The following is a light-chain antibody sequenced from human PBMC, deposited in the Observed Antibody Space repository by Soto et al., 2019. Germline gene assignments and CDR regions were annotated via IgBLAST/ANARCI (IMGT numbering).Light chain of an antibody. V-gene: IGKV1-27*01. J-gene: IGKJ5*01. Sequence: DIQMTQSPSSLSASVGDRVTITCRASQGISNYLAWYQQKPWKVPKLLIYAASTLQSGVPSRFSGSGSVTDFTLTISSLQPEDVATYYCQKYYSAPITFGQGTRLEIK. CDR3: QKYYSAPIT. CDR2: AAS. CDR1: QGISNY.